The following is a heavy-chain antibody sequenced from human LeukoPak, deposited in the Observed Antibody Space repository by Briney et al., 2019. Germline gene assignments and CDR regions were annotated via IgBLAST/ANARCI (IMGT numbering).Heavy chain of an antibody. Sequence: GRSLRLSCAASGFTFSSYGMHWVRQAAGKGLEWVAFIRYVGRDKYYADSVKGRFTISRDNSKNTLYLQMNTLRAEDTAVYYCANLNSGSYYFDYWGQGTLVTVSS. CDR3: ANLNSGSYYFDY. V-gene: IGHV3-30*02. D-gene: IGHD1-26*01. CDR2: IRYVGRDK. J-gene: IGHJ4*02. CDR1: GFTFSSYG.